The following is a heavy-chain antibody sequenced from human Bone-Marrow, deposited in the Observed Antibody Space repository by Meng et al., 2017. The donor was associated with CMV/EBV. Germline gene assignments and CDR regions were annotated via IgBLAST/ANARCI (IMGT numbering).Heavy chain of an antibody. CDR1: GFTVSITH. CDR3: AVGHDSRKVAY. V-gene: IGHV3-53*01. Sequence: GGSLRLSCVASGFTVSITHMNWVRQAPGKGLEWVSVICTGDTTHYADFVKGRFTISRDSSKNTLYLQMNSLRVEDTALYYCAVGHDSRKVAYWGQGTLVTVSS. D-gene: IGHD3-3*01. J-gene: IGHJ4*02. CDR2: ICTGDTT.